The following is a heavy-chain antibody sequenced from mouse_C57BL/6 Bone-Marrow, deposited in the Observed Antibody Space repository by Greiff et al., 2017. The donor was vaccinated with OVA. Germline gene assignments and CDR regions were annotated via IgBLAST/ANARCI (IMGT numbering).Heavy chain of an antibody. CDR3: ARSGWEGTALLAY. CDR1: GYTFTSYW. CDR2: INPSNGGT. Sequence: VQLQQPGTELVKPGASVKLSCKASGYTFTSYWMHWVKQRPGQGLEWIGNINPSNGGTNYNEKFKSKATLTVDKSSSTAYMQLSSLTSEDSAVYYCARSGWEGTALLAYWGQGTLVTVSA. D-gene: IGHD6-1*01. V-gene: IGHV1-53*01. J-gene: IGHJ3*01.